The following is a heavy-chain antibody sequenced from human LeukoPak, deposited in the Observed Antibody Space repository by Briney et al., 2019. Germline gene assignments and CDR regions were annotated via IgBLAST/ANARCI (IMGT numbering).Heavy chain of an antibody. D-gene: IGHD3-22*01. CDR3: ARAPDSSGYYYRFDY. CDR2: ISYGGNNQ. CDR1: GFMFSQYA. J-gene: IGHJ4*02. V-gene: IGHV3-30-3*01. Sequence: QPGRSLRLSCGASGFMFSQYAMNWVRQAPGQGLEWVAIISYGGNNQNYAESVKGRFTISRDNTKNTVYLQMNSLRPEDTAVYYCARAPDSSGYYYRFDYRGQGTLVTVSS.